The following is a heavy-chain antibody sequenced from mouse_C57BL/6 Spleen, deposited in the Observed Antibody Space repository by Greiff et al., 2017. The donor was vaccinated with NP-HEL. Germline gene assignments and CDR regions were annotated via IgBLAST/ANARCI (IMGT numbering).Heavy chain of an antibody. CDR2: IYPSDSET. CDR1: GYTFTSYW. Sequence: VKLQQPGAELVRPGSSVKLSCKASGYTFTSYWMDWVKQRPGQGLEWIGNIYPSDSETHYNQKFKDKATLTVDKSSSTAYMQLSSLTSEDSAVYYCAREGVYGSRTPSWFAYWGQGTLVTVSA. V-gene: IGHV1-61*01. D-gene: IGHD1-1*01. CDR3: AREGVYGSRTPSWFAY. J-gene: IGHJ3*01.